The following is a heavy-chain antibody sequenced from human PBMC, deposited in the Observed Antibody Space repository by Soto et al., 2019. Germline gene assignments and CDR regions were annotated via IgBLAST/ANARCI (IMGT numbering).Heavy chain of an antibody. D-gene: IGHD6-13*01. CDR3: ARESIAAAGIVDY. V-gene: IGHV4-31*03. J-gene: IGHJ4*02. Sequence: PSETLSLTCPVSGGSISSGGYYWSWIRQHPGKGLEWIGYIYYSGSTYYNPSLKSRVTISVDTSKNQFSLKLSSVTAADTAVYYCARESIAAAGIVDYWGQGTLVTVSS. CDR1: GGSISSGGYY. CDR2: IYYSGST.